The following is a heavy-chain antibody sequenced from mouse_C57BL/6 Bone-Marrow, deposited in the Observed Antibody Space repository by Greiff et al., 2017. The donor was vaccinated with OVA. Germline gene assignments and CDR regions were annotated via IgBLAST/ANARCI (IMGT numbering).Heavy chain of an antibody. CDR2: ISSGSSTI. CDR1: GFTFSDYG. V-gene: IGHV5-17*01. D-gene: IGHD2-4*01. CDR3: ARAGDYDVSAWFAY. Sequence: VQLQQSGGGLVKPGGSLKLSCAASGFTFSDYGMHWVRQAPEKGLEWVAYISSGSSTIYYADTVKGRFTISRDNAKNTLFLQMTSLRSEDTAMYYCARAGDYDVSAWFAYWGQGTLVTVSA. J-gene: IGHJ3*01.